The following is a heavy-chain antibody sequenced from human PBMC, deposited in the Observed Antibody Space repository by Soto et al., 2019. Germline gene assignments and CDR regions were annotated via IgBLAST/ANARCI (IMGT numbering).Heavy chain of an antibody. Sequence: SETLSLTCTVSGGSISSGDYYWSWIRQPPGKGLEWIGYIYYSGSTYYNPSLKSRVTISVDTSKNQFSLKLSSVTAADTAVYYCARGSFLAAAPMDVWGQGTTVTVSS. CDR3: ARGSFLAAAPMDV. CDR2: IYYSGST. CDR1: GGSISSGDYY. D-gene: IGHD3-3*01. V-gene: IGHV4-30-4*01. J-gene: IGHJ6*02.